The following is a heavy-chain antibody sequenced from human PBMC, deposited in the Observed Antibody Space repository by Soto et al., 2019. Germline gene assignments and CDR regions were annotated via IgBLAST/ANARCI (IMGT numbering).Heavy chain of an antibody. J-gene: IGHJ4*02. Sequence: GASVKVSCKVSGYTLTELSMHWVRQAPGKGLEWMGGFDPEDGETIYAQKFQGRVTMTEDTSTDTAYMELSSLRSEHTAVYYCATVTPDYDFWSTTSPSNRRYYSDYWGQGTLVTVSS. CDR2: FDPEDGET. CDR1: GYTLTELS. D-gene: IGHD3-3*01. CDR3: ATVTPDYDFWSTTSPSNRRYYSDY. V-gene: IGHV1-24*01.